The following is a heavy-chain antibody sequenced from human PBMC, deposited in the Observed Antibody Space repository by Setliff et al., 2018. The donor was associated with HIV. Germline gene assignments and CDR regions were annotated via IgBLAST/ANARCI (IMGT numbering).Heavy chain of an antibody. CDR1: GYTLTELS. J-gene: IGHJ3*02. V-gene: IGHV1-24*01. D-gene: IGHD3-3*01. Sequence: ASVMVSCKVSGYTLTELSMHWARQAPGKGLEWMGGFDPEDGETIYAQKFQGRVTMTEDTSTDTAYMELSSLRSEDTAVYYCATARFLESYPINAFDIWGQGTMVTVSS. CDR3: ATARFLESYPINAFDI. CDR2: FDPEDGET.